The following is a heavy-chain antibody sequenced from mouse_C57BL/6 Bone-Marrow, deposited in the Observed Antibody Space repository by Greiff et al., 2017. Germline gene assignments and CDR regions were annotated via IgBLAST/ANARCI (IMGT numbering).Heavy chain of an antibody. D-gene: IGHD2-1*01. CDR1: GYTFTNYW. J-gene: IGHJ4*01. CDR3: ARQGGNYLYYAMDY. CDR2: IYPGGGYT. V-gene: IGHV1-63*01. Sequence: VQLQQSGAELVRPGTSVKMSCKASGYTFTNYWIGWAKQRPGHGLEWIGDIYPGGGYTNYNEKFKGKATLTADKSSSTAYMQFSSLTSEDSAIYYCARQGGNYLYYAMDYWGQGTSVTVSS.